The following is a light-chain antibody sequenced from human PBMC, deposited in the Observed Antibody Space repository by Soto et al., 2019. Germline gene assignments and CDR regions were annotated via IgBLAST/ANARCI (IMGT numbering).Light chain of an antibody. CDR1: QSVSSY. CDR3: QQRSYWLT. CDR2: DAS. V-gene: IGKV3-11*01. J-gene: IGKJ4*01. Sequence: EIVLTQSPATLSLSPGEGATLSSRASQSVSSYLAWYQQKPGQAPRLLIYDASNRATGIPARFSGSGSGTDFTLTISSLEPEDFAVYYCQQRSYWLTFGGGTKVEI.